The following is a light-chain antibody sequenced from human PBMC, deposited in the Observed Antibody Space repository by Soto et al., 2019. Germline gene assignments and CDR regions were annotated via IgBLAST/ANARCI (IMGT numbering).Light chain of an antibody. CDR2: AAS. CDR3: QQSYSSPQT. J-gene: IGKJ1*01. Sequence: DIQMTQSPSSLSTSVGDRITITCRASQGIDSYLAWYQQKPGKAPKFLIYAASNLQSGVPSRFSGSGSGTDFTLTISSLQPEDFATYYCQQSYSSPQTFGQGTKVDIK. V-gene: IGKV1-39*01. CDR1: QGIDSY.